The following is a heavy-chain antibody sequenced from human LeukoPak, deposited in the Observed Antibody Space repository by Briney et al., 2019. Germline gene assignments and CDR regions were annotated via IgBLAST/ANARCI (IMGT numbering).Heavy chain of an antibody. CDR3: ARTPAGYFDWLYWFDP. CDR1: GYSFATYW. V-gene: IGHV5-51*01. CDR2: IYPGDSDT. D-gene: IGHD3-9*01. Sequence: GESLKISCKGSGYSFATYWIAWVRQMPGKGLEWMGIIYPGDSDTRYSPSFQGQVTISADKSISTAYLQWSSLKASDTAMYYCARTPAGYFDWLYWFDPWGQGTPVTVSS. J-gene: IGHJ5*02.